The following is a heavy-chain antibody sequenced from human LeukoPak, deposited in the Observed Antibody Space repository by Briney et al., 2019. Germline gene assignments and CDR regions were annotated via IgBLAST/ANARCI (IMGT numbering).Heavy chain of an antibody. CDR2: INHSGRT. CDR3: ARGGSSSWTNWFDP. J-gene: IGHJ5*02. Sequence: LETLSLTCAVYGGSFSGYYWSWIRQPPGKWLEWIGEINHSGRTNSTPSLKSRVTISVDTSKSQFSLKLSSVTAADTAVYYCARGGSSSWTNWFDPWGQGTLVTVSS. D-gene: IGHD6-13*01. V-gene: IGHV4-34*01. CDR1: GGSFSGYY.